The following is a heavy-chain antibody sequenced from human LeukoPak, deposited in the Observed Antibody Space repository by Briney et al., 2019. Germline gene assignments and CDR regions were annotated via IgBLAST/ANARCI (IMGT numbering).Heavy chain of an antibody. V-gene: IGHV3-15*01. CDR1: GFTFSNAW. Sequence: PGGSLSLSCAASGFTFSNAWMSWVRQAPGKGLEWVGRIKSKTDGGTTDYAAPVKGRFTISRDDSKNTLYLQMNSPKTEDTAVYYCTTVQPYYYYYGMDVWGQGTTVTVSS. J-gene: IGHJ6*02. CDR3: TTVQPYYYYYGMDV. CDR2: IKSKTDGGTT.